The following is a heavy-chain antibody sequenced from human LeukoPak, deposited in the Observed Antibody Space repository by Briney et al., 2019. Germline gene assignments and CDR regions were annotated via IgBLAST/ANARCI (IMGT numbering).Heavy chain of an antibody. CDR3: ARDTPTAIRGVDYFYMDV. V-gene: IGHV3-53*01. J-gene: IGHJ6*03. Sequence: GGSLRLSCAASGFTVSSNYMSWVRQAPGKGLEWVSVIYSGGSTYYADSVKGRFTISRDNSKNTLYLQMNSLRAEDTAVYYCARDTPTAIRGVDYFYMDVWGKGTTVTVSS. D-gene: IGHD2-2*02. CDR2: IYSGGST. CDR1: GFTVSSNY.